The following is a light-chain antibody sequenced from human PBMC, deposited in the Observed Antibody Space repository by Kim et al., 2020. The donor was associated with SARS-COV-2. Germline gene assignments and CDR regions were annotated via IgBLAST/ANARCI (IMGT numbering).Light chain of an antibody. J-gene: IGLJ1*01. Sequence: GQSVTISCTGTNSDVGGYNYVSWYQQHPGKAPKLMIYEVSKRPSGVPDRFSGSKSGNTASLTVSGLQAEDEADYYCSSYGGSNNYVFGTGTKVTVL. CDR1: NSDVGGYNY. CDR3: SSYGGSNNYV. CDR2: EVS. V-gene: IGLV2-8*01.